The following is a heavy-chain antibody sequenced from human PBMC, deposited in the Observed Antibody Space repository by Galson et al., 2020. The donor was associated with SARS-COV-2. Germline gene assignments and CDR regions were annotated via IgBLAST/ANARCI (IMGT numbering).Heavy chain of an antibody. CDR1: GGSISSGDYY. J-gene: IGHJ4*02. CDR2: INYSGTT. Sequence: SETLSFTCPVSGGSISSGDYYWSWIRRSPGKGLEWIGNINYSGTTYYNPSLKSRVTISVDTSKKQFSLKVNSVTAADTAVYYCARRTRYDCWSGYPIDQWGQGTLVTVAS. CDR3: ARRTRYDCWSGYPIDQ. D-gene: IGHD3-3*01. V-gene: IGHV4-30-4*01.